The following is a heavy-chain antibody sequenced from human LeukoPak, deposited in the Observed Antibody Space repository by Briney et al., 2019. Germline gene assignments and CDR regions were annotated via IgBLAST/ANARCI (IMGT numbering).Heavy chain of an antibody. J-gene: IGHJ6*02. Sequence: GASVKVSCKASGYTFTGYYMHWVRQAPGQGLEWMGRTNPNSGGTNYAQKFQGRVTMTRDTSISTAYMELSRLRSDDTAVYYCASCLGGWYFYYYGMDVWGQGTTVTVSS. CDR1: GYTFTGYY. CDR2: TNPNSGGT. D-gene: IGHD6-19*01. CDR3: ASCLGGWYFYYYGMDV. V-gene: IGHV1-2*06.